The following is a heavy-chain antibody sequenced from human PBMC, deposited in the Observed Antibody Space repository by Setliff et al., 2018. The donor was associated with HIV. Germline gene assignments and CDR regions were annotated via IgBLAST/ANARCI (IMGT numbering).Heavy chain of an antibody. D-gene: IGHD2-21*01. CDR3: ARDHQTMLWLDY. Sequence: SVKVSCKASGGTFSSYAISWVRQAPGQGLERMGGIIPILRTTKYAQKFQGRVTITADMSTSTVHMELSNLSAEDTAVYYCARDHQTMLWLDYWGQGTLVTVSS. CDR1: GGTFSSYA. V-gene: IGHV1-69*06. J-gene: IGHJ4*02. CDR2: IIPILRTT.